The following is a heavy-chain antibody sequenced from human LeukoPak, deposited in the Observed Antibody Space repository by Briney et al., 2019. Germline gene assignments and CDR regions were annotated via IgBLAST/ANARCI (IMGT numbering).Heavy chain of an antibody. V-gene: IGHV4-39*07. D-gene: IGHD4-17*01. CDR2: IYHSGST. Sequence: PSETLSLTCTVSGGSISSSSYYWGWIRQPPGKGLEWIGSIYHSGSTYYNPSLKSRVTISVDRSKNQFSLKLSSVTAADTAVYYCARGTYLTVTTEYFLQYWGQGTLVTVSS. CDR3: ARGTYLTVTTEYFLQY. CDR1: GGSISSSSYY. J-gene: IGHJ4*02.